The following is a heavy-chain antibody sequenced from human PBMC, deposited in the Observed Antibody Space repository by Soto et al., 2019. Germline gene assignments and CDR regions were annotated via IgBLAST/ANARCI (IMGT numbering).Heavy chain of an antibody. CDR3: ARGKGAAAGHHNFDY. V-gene: IGHV4-30-2*01. J-gene: IGHJ4*02. CDR2: IYDSGNT. Sequence: SETLSLTCAVSGGSISGSTYSWSWIRQPPGKGLEWIGYIYDSGNTYYNPSLKSQFSISVDRSKNQFSLKLSSVTAADTAVYYCARGKGAAAGHHNFDYCGQGALVTVSS. D-gene: IGHD6-13*01. CDR1: GGSISGSTYS.